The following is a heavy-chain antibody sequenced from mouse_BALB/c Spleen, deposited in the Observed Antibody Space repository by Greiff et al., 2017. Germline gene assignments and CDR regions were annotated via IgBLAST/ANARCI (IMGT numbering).Heavy chain of an antibody. D-gene: IGHD1-1*01. Sequence: DVKLVESGPSLVKPSQTLSLTCSVTGDSITSGYWNWIRKFPGNKLEYMGYISYSGSTYYNPSLKSRISITRDTSKNQYYLQLNSVTTEDTATYYCARCFPDYYGSSYVGWFAYWGQGTLVTVSA. CDR3: ARCFPDYYGSSYVGWFAY. CDR2: ISYSGST. V-gene: IGHV3-8*02. J-gene: IGHJ3*01. CDR1: GDSITSGY.